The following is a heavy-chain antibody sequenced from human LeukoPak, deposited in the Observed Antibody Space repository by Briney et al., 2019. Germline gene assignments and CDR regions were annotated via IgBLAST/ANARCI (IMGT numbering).Heavy chain of an antibody. CDR2: INHSGST. CDR1: GGSFSGYY. CDR3: ARATGGGAVAGFDY. D-gene: IGHD6-19*01. J-gene: IGHJ4*02. V-gene: IGHV4-34*01. Sequence: SETLSLTCAVYGGSFSGYYWSWIRQPPGKGLEWIGEINHSGSTNYNPSLKSRVTISVDTSKNQFSLKLSSVTAADTAVYYCARATGGGAVAGFDYWGQGTLVTVSS.